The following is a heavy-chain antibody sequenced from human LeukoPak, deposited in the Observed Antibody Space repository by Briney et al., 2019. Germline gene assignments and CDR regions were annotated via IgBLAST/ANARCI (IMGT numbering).Heavy chain of an antibody. CDR3: TKVRLATALTTEFDC. Sequence: PGGSLRLSCAASGITFSNYAMCWVRQAPGKGLEWVSGISASGAETFYADSVRGRFSISRDNSKNTLNLQMNSLRAEDTAVYYCTKVRLATALTTEFDCWGRGTLVTVSS. CDR1: GITFSNYA. D-gene: IGHD3-3*01. J-gene: IGHJ4*02. V-gene: IGHV3-23*01. CDR2: ISASGAET.